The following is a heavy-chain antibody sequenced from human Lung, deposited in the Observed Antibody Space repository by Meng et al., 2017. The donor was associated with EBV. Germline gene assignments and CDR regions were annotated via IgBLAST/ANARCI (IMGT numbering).Heavy chain of an antibody. V-gene: IGHV4-4*02. CDR1: GGSINVSSW. J-gene: IGHJ4*02. CDR2: IYHSGST. CDR3: ARSYSSGWYTLFDY. Sequence: GSGPGLGQRSGPLSLTWPVSGGSINVSSWWRWVRQPPREGLELIGEIYHSGSTNYNPSLKSRVTISVDTSKNQFSLKLSSVTAADTAVYYCARSYSSGWYTLFDYWGQGTLVTVSS. D-gene: IGHD6-19*01.